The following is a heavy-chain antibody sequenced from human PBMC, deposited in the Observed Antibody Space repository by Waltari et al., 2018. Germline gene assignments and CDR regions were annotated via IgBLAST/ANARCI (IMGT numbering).Heavy chain of an antibody. J-gene: IGHJ2*01. Sequence: QVQLQQWGAGLLKPSETLSLTCAVYGGSFSGYYWSWIRQPPGKGLEWIGEINHSGSTNYNPSLKSLVTISVDTSKNQFSLKLSSVTAADTAVYYCARGPTVMERYFDLWGRGTLVTVSS. CDR3: ARGPTVMERYFDL. D-gene: IGHD4-17*01. CDR1: GGSFSGYY. CDR2: INHSGST. V-gene: IGHV4-34*01.